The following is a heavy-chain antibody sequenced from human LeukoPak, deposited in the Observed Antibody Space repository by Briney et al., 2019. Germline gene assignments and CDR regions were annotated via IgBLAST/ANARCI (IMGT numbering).Heavy chain of an antibody. D-gene: IGHD2-2*01. CDR2: IYHSAST. CDR3: ARDHCTSTSCYDAFDI. J-gene: IGHJ3*02. CDR1: GSSISRYY. V-gene: IGHV4-59*01. Sequence: SESLPLTCTVTGSSISRYYWSWIQQPPGNRLEWIGYIYHSASTKYNPYLTSRVTMYIDTSKNQFSLKLISVTAADTAMYYCARDHCTSTSCYDAFDIWGKGTMVTVSS.